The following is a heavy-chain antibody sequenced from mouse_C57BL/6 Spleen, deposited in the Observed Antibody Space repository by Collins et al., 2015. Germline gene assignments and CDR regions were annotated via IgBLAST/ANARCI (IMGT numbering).Heavy chain of an antibody. Sequence: TFSSYWIEWVKQRPGHGLEWIGEILPGSGSTNYNEKFKGKATFAADTSSNTAYMQLSSLTSEDSAVYYCARRLLRYYFDYWGQGTTLTVSS. CDR3: ARRLLRYYFDY. CDR2: ILPGSGST. CDR1: TFSSYW. V-gene: IGHV1-9*01. D-gene: IGHD1-1*01. J-gene: IGHJ2*01.